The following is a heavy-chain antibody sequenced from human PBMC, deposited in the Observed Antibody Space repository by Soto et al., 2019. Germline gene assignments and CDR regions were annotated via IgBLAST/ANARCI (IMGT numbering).Heavy chain of an antibody. CDR2: ISRPGRNV. D-gene: IGHD1-7*01. J-gene: IGHJ4*02. CDR3: ANSFSPSGTNWHSHFDH. Sequence: EVQLLESGGGLVQPGGSLRLSCATSGFTFSNFAMSWVRLAPGRGLEWVSAISRPGRNVYYAASVEGRFTISRDNSNNTVYLYMISLRAEDTAIYYCANSFSPSGTNWHSHFDHWGQGALVTVSS. CDR1: GFTFSNFA. V-gene: IGHV3-23*05.